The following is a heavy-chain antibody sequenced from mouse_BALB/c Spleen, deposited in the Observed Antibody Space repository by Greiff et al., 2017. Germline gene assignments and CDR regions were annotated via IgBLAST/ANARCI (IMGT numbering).Heavy chain of an antibody. CDR2: IYPGGGYT. V-gene: IGHV1-63*02. J-gene: IGHJ4*01. CDR3: ARSRYGNYYAMDY. D-gene: IGHD2-10*02. Sequence: QVQLQQSGAELVRPGTSVKISCKASGYTFTNYWLGWVKQRPGHGLEWIGDIYPGGGYTNYNEKFKGKATLTADTSSSTAYMQLSSLTSEDSAVYFCARSRYGNYYAMDYWGQGTSVTVSS. CDR1: GYTFTNYW.